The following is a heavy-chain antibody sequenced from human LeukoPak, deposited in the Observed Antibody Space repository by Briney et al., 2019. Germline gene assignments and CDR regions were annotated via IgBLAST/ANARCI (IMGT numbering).Heavy chain of an antibody. D-gene: IGHD1-14*01. V-gene: IGHV1-2*04. CDR1: GYTFTGYY. CDR2: INPNSGGT. CDR3: ARGRSGSAPVDS. Sequence: RRASVKVSCKASGYTFTGYYMHWVRQAPGQGLEWMGWINPNSGGTNYAHKFQGWVTMTRDTCISTAYMGLRRLRSDDTAVYYCARGRSGSAPVDSWGEGTLVTVSS. J-gene: IGHJ4*02.